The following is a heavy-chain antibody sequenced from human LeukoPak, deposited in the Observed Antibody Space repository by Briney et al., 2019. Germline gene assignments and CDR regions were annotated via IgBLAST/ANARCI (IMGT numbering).Heavy chain of an antibody. CDR2: ISGSGART. CDR3: AKDRVQMYWGNWFDP. Sequence: GGSLRLSCAASGFTFSNFAMSWVRQTPGMGLEWVSVISGSGARTSYADSVKGRFTISRDNSKNTLYLIMNTLRAEDTAVYYCAKDRVQMYWGNWFDPWGQGTLVTVSS. J-gene: IGHJ5*02. V-gene: IGHV3-23*01. D-gene: IGHD3-16*01. CDR1: GFTFSNFA.